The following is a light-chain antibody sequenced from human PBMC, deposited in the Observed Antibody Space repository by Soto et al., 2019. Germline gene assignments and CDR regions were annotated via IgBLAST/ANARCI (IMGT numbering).Light chain of an antibody. CDR3: AVWDDSLNGVL. CDR2: SNN. Sequence: QSVLTQPSSASGAPGQRVTISCSGSSSNIGRYTVNWYQQLPGTAPKLLLYSNNQRPSGVPDGFSGSKSGTSASLAISGLQSEDEADYYCAVWDDSLNGVLFGGGTKLTVL. J-gene: IGLJ2*01. CDR1: SSNIGRYT. V-gene: IGLV1-44*01.